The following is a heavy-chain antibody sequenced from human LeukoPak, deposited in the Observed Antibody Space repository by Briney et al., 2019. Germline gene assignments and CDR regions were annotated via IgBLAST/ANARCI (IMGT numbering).Heavy chain of an antibody. CDR1: GGSISSSSYY. D-gene: IGHD6-13*01. CDR2: IYYSGST. J-gene: IGHJ5*02. Sequence: PSETLSLTCTVSGGSISSSSYYWGWIRQPPGKGLEWIGSIYYSGSTYHNPSLKSRVTISVDTSKNQFSLKLSSVTAADTAVYYCARHGGSSWFLGRTWTVHYNWFDPWGQGTLVTVSS. V-gene: IGHV4-39*01. CDR3: ARHGGSSWFLGRTWTVHYNWFDP.